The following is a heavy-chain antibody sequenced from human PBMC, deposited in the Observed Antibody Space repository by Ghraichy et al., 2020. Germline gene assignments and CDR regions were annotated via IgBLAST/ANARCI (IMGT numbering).Heavy chain of an antibody. V-gene: IGHV4-61*01. CDR2: IYYSGST. D-gene: IGHD2-15*01. CDR1: GGSVSSGSYY. CDR3: ARSDIVVVVAAMEEAFAI. Sequence: SQTLSLTCTVSGGSVSSGSYYWTWIRQPPGKGLEWIGHIYYSGSTYYNPSLRSRVTISVDTSKNQFSLKLTSLTAADTAVYYCARSDIVVVVAAMEEAFAIWGQGTMLTVSS. J-gene: IGHJ3*02.